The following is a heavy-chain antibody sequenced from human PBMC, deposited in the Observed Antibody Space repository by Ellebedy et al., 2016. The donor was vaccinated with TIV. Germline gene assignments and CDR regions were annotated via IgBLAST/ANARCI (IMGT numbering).Heavy chain of an antibody. CDR3: ARLDAIIAVKSLDY. CDR1: GFTFSTSW. D-gene: IGHD6-19*01. Sequence: GESLKISCAASGFTFSTSWMTWVRQAPGKGLEWVANIKQDGSEKYYVDSVKGRFTISRDNAKNSLYLQMNSLRAEDTAVYYCARLDAIIAVKSLDYWGQGTLVTVSS. CDR2: IKQDGSEK. V-gene: IGHV3-7*03. J-gene: IGHJ4*02.